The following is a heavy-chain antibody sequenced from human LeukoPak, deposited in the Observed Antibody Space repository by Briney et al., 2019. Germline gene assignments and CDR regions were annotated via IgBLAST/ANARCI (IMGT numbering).Heavy chain of an antibody. D-gene: IGHD3-22*01. CDR2: ISTNGGST. V-gene: IGHV3-64*01. CDR3: ARWRYYYDSSALWLDY. J-gene: IGHJ4*02. Sequence: GGSLRLSCAASGFTFRSYAIHWVRQAPGKGLEYVAAISTNGGSTYYANSVKGRFTISRDNAKNTLYLQMNSLRAEDTAVYYCARWRYYYDSSALWLDYWGQGTLVTVSS. CDR1: GFTFRSYA.